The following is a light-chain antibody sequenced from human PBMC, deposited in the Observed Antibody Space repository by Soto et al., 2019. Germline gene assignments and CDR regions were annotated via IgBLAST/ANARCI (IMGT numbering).Light chain of an antibody. CDR3: AAWDDTLRARV. J-gene: IGLJ2*01. V-gene: IGLV1-44*01. Sequence: QLVLAQPPSASGTPGQRVTISCSGSNSNIGRNDVTWYQQVPGTAPQCLIYSNDQRPSGVPDRISVSRSGTSASLAISGLQSGDEAEYYCAAWDDTLRARVFGGGTKLTVL. CDR2: SND. CDR1: NSNIGRND.